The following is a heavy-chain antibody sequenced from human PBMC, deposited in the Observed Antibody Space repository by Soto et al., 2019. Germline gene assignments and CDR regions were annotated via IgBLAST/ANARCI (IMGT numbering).Heavy chain of an antibody. Sequence: LSLTCTVSGGSISSYYWSWIRQPPGKRLEWIGYIYYSGSTNYNPSLKSRVTISVDTSKNQFSLKLSSVTAADTAVYYCARRYGYSFDYWGQGTLVTVSS. CDR1: GGSISSYY. V-gene: IGHV4-59*08. CDR3: ARRYGYSFDY. J-gene: IGHJ4*02. D-gene: IGHD1-1*01. CDR2: IYYSGST.